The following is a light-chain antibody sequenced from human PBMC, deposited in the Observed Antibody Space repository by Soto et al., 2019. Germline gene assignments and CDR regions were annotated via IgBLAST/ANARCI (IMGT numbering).Light chain of an antibody. CDR2: DVT. CDR1: DVGGHSS. Sequence: QSALTQPRSVSGSTGQSLTISCSGDVGGHSSVSWYQQYPGKAPKLIIYDVTHRPSGVPDRFSGFKFGNTASLTISGLQPEDEADYHCCSYVGGYTFVLFGGGTKLSVL. J-gene: IGLJ2*01. V-gene: IGLV2-11*01. CDR3: CSYVGGYTFVL.